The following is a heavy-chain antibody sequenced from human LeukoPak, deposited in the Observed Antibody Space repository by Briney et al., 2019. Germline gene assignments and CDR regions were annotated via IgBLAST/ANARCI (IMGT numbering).Heavy chain of an antibody. CDR3: SYSGYDDNWFDP. CDR2: INPNSGGT. D-gene: IGHD5-12*01. J-gene: IGHJ5*02. CDR1: GYTFTSYY. Sequence: GASVKVSCKASGYTFTSYYMHWVRQAPGQGLEWMGWINPNSGGTNYAQKFQGRVTMTRDTSISTAYMELSRLRSDDTAVYYCSYSGYDDNWFDPWGQGTLVTVSS. V-gene: IGHV1-2*02.